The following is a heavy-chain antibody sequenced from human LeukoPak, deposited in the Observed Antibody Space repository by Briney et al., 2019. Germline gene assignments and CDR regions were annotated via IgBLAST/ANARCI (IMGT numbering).Heavy chain of an antibody. CDR2: ISKDGTNE. D-gene: IGHD3-3*01. J-gene: IGHJ4*02. V-gene: IGHV3-30*18. CDR3: AKWGTFTTSGATPGFDS. Sequence: GGSLRLSCAASGFKFSAYGMHWVRQAPGKGPEWVAVISKDGTNEFYADSVEGRFTISRDNSNNTLSLQMTSLTTEDTAVYYCAKWGTFTTSGATPGFDSWGQGILVTVSS. CDR1: GFKFSAYG.